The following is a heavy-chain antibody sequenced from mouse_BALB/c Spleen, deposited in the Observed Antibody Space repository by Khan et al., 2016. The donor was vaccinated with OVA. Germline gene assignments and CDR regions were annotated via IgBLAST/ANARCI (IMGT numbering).Heavy chain of an antibody. CDR2: INTYTGEP. D-gene: IGHD2-10*01. CDR3: ARPPYFSYAMDN. Sequence: QLVQSGPEPKKPGETVKISCKASGHTFTNFGMNWVKQAPGKGLKWMGWINTYTGEPTYADDFNGRFAFSLEASASTAYLQINNLTNEDTATYFCARPPYFSYAMDNWGQGTSVTVSS. V-gene: IGHV9-3-1*01. J-gene: IGHJ4*01. CDR1: GHTFTNFG.